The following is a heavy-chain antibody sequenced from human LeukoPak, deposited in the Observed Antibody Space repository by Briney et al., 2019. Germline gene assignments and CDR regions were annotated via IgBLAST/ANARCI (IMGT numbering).Heavy chain of an antibody. CDR3: ARGTPYYYDSSGYYYGY. CDR1: GYTLTELS. CDR2: ISSSSSYI. J-gene: IGHJ4*02. Sequence: SCKVSGYTLTELSMHWVRQAPGKGLEWVSSISSSSSYIYYADSVKGRFTISRDNAKNSLYLQMNSLRAEDTAVYYCARGTPYYYDSSGYYYGYWGQGTLVTVSS. V-gene: IGHV3-21*01. D-gene: IGHD3-22*01.